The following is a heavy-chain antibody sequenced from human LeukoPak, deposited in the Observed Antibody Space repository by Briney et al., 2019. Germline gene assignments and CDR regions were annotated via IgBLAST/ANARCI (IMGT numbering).Heavy chain of an antibody. D-gene: IGHD3-22*01. CDR3: ARTGYYYDSSGYDYYYYGMDV. CDR2: IYSGGST. V-gene: IGHV3-53*01. Sequence: PGGSLRLSCAASGFTVSSNYMSWVRQAPGKGLEWVSVIYSGGSTYYADSVKGRFTISRDNSKNTLYLQMNSLRAEDTAVYYCARTGYYYDSSGYDYYYYGMDVWGQGTTVTVSS. J-gene: IGHJ6*02. CDR1: GFTVSSNY.